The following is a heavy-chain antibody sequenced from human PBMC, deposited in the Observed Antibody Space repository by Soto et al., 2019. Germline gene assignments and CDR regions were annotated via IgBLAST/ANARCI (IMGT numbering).Heavy chain of an antibody. J-gene: IGHJ4*02. CDR3: ARDRVGDGAYSLDF. D-gene: IGHD3-10*01. V-gene: IGHV3-53*01. CDR1: GLGGDK. Sequence: DVHLVESGGGLIQPGGSLGVSCAASGLGGDKLGWVRQAPGKGLEWVALLLTTGVTQYADSVKGRFSVSRDSSTNTQYLQMRSMTVDDTAVYYCARDRVGDGAYSLDFWAQGVLVSVSS. CDR2: LLTTGVT.